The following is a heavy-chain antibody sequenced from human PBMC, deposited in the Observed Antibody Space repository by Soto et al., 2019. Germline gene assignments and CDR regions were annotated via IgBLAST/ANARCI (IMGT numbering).Heavy chain of an antibody. CDR2: IYYSGST. J-gene: IGHJ4*02. Sequence: SETLSLTCTVSGGSISSYYWSWIRQPPGKGLEWIGYIYYSGSTNYNPSLKSRVTISVDTSKNQFSLKLSSVTAADTAVYYCARGLHLGDLSSFHYWGQGTLVTVSS. V-gene: IGHV4-59*01. CDR1: GGSISSYY. D-gene: IGHD3-16*02. CDR3: ARGLHLGDLSSFHY.